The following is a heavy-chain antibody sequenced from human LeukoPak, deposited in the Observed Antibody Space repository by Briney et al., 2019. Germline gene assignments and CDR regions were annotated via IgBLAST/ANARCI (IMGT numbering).Heavy chain of an antibody. V-gene: IGHV4-31*03. CDR3: ARADAFGNNNYLNWFDS. J-gene: IGHJ5*01. Sequence: SQTLSLTCTVSGGPISRGVYFWTWIRQDPGKGLEWIGYIYYSGSTYYNPSLKSRLTISVDTSNNQFSLNLRSVTAADTAVYYCARADAFGNNNYLNWFDSWGQGILVTVSS. CDR1: GGPISRGVYF. D-gene: IGHD4-11*01. CDR2: IYYSGST.